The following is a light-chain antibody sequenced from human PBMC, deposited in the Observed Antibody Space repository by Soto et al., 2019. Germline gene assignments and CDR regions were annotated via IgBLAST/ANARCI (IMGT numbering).Light chain of an antibody. CDR2: EVS. CDR1: SSDVGGYNY. J-gene: IGLJ1*01. V-gene: IGLV2-14*01. Sequence: QSVLTQPGSVSGSPGQSITISCTGTSSDVGGYNYVSWYQKHPGKAPKLMIYEVSNRPSGVSNRFSGSKPGNTASLTISGLQAEDEADYYCSSYTSSSTYVFGTGTKVTVL. CDR3: SSYTSSSTYV.